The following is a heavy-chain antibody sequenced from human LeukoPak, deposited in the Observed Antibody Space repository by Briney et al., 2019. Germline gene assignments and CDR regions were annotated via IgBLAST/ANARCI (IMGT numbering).Heavy chain of an antibody. CDR3: ARAWNRYSSSWETPFDY. V-gene: IGHV3-30*04. J-gene: IGHJ4*02. Sequence: GGSLRLSCAASGFTFSSYAMHWVRQAPGKGLEWVAVISYDGSNKYYADSVKGRFTISRDNSKNTLYLQMNSLRAEDTAVYYCARAWNRYSSSWETPFDYWGQGTLVTVSS. CDR1: GFTFSSYA. CDR2: ISYDGSNK. D-gene: IGHD6-13*01.